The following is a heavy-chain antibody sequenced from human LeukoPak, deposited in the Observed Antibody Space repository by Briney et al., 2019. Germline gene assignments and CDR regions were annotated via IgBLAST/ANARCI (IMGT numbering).Heavy chain of an antibody. D-gene: IGHD6-13*01. CDR1: GFTLSEYW. V-gene: IGHV3-7*01. Sequence: PGGSLRLSCAASGFTLSEYWISWVRQAPGKGLEWVANIKQDGSEKYYVDSVKGRFTISRDNAKNSVYLQMNSLRAEDTAVYYCARAVAAAESYWGQGTLVTVSS. CDR3: ARAVAAAESY. CDR2: IKQDGSEK. J-gene: IGHJ4*02.